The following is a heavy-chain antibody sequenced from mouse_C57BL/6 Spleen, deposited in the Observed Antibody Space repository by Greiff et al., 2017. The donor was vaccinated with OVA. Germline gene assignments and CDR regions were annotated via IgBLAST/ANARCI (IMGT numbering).Heavy chain of an antibody. CDR2: IAPSDSET. Sequence: QVQLQQPGAELVRPGSSVKLSCKASGYTFTSYWMHWVKQRPIQGLEWIGNIAPSDSETHYNHKFKDKARLTGDKSCSKAYMQRSSLTSEDAAVYYWARGEDSSGYYAMDYWGQGTSVTVSS. V-gene: IGHV1-52*01. CDR3: ARGEDSSGYYAMDY. CDR1: GYTFTSYW. D-gene: IGHD3-2*02. J-gene: IGHJ4*01.